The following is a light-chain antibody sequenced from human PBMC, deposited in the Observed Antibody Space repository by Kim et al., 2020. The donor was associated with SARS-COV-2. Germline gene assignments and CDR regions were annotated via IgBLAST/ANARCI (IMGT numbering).Light chain of an antibody. CDR1: SSDVGGYNY. V-gene: IGLV2-14*03. CDR2: DVS. CDR3: SSYTSSSTLV. Sequence: GQSITISCTGTSSDVGGYNYFSWYQQHPGKAPKLMIYDVSNRPSGVSNLFSGSKSGNTASLTISGLQAEDEADYYCSSYTSSSTLVFGGGTQLTVL. J-gene: IGLJ3*02.